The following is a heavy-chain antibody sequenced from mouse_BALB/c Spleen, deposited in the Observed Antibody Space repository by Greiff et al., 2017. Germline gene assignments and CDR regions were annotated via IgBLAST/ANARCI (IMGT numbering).Heavy chain of an antibody. CDR3: ARVDYDYYYAMDY. CDR1: GFSLTSYG. CDR2: IWAGGST. D-gene: IGHD2-4*01. V-gene: IGHV2-9*02. J-gene: IGHJ4*01. Sequence: QVQLKESGPGLVAPSQSLSITCTVSGFSLTSYGVHWVRQPPGKGLEWLGVIWAGGSTNYNSALMSRLSISKDNSKSQVFLKMNSLQTDDTAMYYCARVDYDYYYAMDYWGQGTSVTVSS.